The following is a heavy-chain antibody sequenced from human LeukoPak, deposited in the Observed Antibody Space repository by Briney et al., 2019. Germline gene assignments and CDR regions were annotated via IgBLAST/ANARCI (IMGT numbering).Heavy chain of an antibody. CDR3: ARGIAAAGPARTFDI. CDR1: GGSISSSSYH. V-gene: IGHV4-39*07. D-gene: IGHD6-13*01. Sequence: SETLSLTCTVSGGSISSSSYHWGWIRQPPGKGLEWIGSFYYSGSTYYNSSLKSRVTISVDTSKNQISLKLNSVTAADTAVYSCARGIAAAGPARTFDIWGQGTMVTVSS. CDR2: FYYSGST. J-gene: IGHJ3*02.